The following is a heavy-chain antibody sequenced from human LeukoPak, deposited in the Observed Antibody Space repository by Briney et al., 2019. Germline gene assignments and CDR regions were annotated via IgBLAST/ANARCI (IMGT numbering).Heavy chain of an antibody. V-gene: IGHV4-34*01. J-gene: IGHJ6*03. CDR2: INHSGST. D-gene: IGHD2-2*01. CDR3: ARVHVVPAAMFYYYYYYMDV. CDR1: GGSFSGYY. Sequence: PSETLSLTCAVYGGSFSGYYWSWIRQPPGKGLEWIGEINHSGSTNYNPSLKSRVTISVDTSKNQFSLKLSSVTAADTAVYYCARVHVVPAAMFYYYYYYMDVWGKGTTVTVSS.